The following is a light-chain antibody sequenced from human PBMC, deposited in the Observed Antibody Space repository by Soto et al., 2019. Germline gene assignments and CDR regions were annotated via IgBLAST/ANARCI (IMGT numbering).Light chain of an antibody. CDR1: QSLLHSNGYNY. V-gene: IGKV2-28*01. Sequence: DIVMTQSPLSLPVTPGEPASISCRSSQSLLHSNGYNYLDWYLQKPGQSPQLLIYLGSNQASGVSHRFSGSGSGTDFTLKISRVEAEDVGVYYCMQPLQSWTFGQGTKVEIK. CDR3: MQPLQSWT. CDR2: LGS. J-gene: IGKJ1*01.